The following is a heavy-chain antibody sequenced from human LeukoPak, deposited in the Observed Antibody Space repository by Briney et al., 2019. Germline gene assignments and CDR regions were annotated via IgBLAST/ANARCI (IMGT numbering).Heavy chain of an antibody. CDR3: ALSGFGELVGSYYYYYMDV. D-gene: IGHD3-10*01. CDR2: IYTSGST. Sequence: PSETLSLTCTVSGGSISSYYWSWIRQPAGKGLEWIGRIYTSGSTNYNPSLKSRVTMSVDTSKNQFSLKLSSVTAADTAVYYCALSGFGELVGSYYYYYMDVWGKGTTVTVSS. J-gene: IGHJ6*03. V-gene: IGHV4-4*07. CDR1: GGSISSYY.